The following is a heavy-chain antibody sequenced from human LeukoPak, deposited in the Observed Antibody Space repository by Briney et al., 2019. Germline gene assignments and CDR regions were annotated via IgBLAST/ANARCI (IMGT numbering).Heavy chain of an antibody. J-gene: IGHJ4*02. CDR3: ARSRGLLLPDY. Sequence: TGGSLRLSCAASGFTFSSYWMHWVRRAPGKGLVWVSRINSDGGSTSYADSVKGRFTISRDNAKNTLDLQMNSLRAEDTAVYYCARSRGLLLPDYWGQGTLVTVSS. CDR1: GFTFSSYW. CDR2: INSDGGST. V-gene: IGHV3-74*01. D-gene: IGHD3-3*01.